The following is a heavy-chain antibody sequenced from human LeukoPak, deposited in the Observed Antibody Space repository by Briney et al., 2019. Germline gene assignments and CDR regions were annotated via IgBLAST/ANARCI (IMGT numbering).Heavy chain of an antibody. CDR2: IYYSGST. CDR3: ASSTVTTYFDY. D-gene: IGHD4-17*01. Sequence: SETLSLTCTVAGGSISSSSYYWGWIRQPPGKGLEWIGSIYYSGSTYYNPSLKSRVTISVDTSKNQFSLKLSSVTAADTAVYYCASSTVTTYFDYWGQGTLVTVSS. V-gene: IGHV4-39*01. J-gene: IGHJ4*02. CDR1: GGSISSSSYY.